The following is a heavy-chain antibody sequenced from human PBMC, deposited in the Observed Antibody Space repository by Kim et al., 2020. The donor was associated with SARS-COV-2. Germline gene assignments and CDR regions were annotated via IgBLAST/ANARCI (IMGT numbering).Heavy chain of an antibody. D-gene: IGHD6-13*01. CDR1: GFTFSSYG. V-gene: IGHV3-30*18. CDR3: AKDPGSSWFHYYYYYYGMDV. CDR2: ISYDGSIK. Sequence: GGSLRLSCAASGFTFSSYGMHWVRQAPGKGLEWVAVISYDGSIKYYADSVKGRFTISRDNSKNTLYLQMNSLRAEDTAVYYCAKDPGSSWFHYYYYYYGMDVWGQGTTVTVSS. J-gene: IGHJ6*02.